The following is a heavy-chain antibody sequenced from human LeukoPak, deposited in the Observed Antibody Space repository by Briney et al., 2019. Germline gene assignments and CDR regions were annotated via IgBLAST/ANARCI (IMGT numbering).Heavy chain of an antibody. CDR3: ARLTSPEYYFDY. CDR1: GGSISSSSYY. J-gene: IGHJ4*01. V-gene: IGHV4-39*01. D-gene: IGHD6-6*01. CDR2: IYYSGST. Sequence: PSETLSLTCTVSGGSISSSSYYWGWIRQPPGKGLEWIGSIYYSGSTYYNPSLKSRVTISVDTSKNQFSLKLSSVTAADTAVYYCARLTSPEYYFDYXXXGTXVTVXS.